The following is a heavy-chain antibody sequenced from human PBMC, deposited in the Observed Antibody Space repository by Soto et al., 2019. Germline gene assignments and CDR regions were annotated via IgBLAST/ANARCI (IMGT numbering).Heavy chain of an antibody. V-gene: IGHV4-34*01. D-gene: IGHD3-10*01. CDR3: ARRAKLWFGELLRRDYGMDV. J-gene: IGHJ6*02. Sequence: SETLSLTCAVYCGSFSGYYWSWIRQPPGKGLEWIGEINHSGSTNYNPSLKSRVTISVDTSKNQFSLKLSSVTAADTAVYYCARRAKLWFGELLRRDYGMDVWGQGTTVTVSS. CDR1: CGSFSGYY. CDR2: INHSGST.